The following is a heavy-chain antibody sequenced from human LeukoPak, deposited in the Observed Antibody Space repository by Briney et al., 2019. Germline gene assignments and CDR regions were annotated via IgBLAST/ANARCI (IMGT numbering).Heavy chain of an antibody. J-gene: IGHJ6*03. V-gene: IGHV3-23*01. CDR3: AKNGDRGAYCTGGTCYPYFYYYMDV. CDR1: GFTFSTYD. CDR2: IRGSGDTT. D-gene: IGHD2-15*01. Sequence: GGSLRLSCAASGFTFSTYDMDWVRQAPGKGLEWVSAIRGSGDTTNYADSVKGRFTISRDNSKNTLYLQMNSLRAEDTAIYYCAKNGDRGAYCTGGTCYPYFYYYMDVWGKGTTVTI.